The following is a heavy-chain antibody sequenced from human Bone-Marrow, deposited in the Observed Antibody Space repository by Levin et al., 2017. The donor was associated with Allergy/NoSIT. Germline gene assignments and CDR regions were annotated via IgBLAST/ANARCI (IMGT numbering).Heavy chain of an antibody. CDR3: TVRGTSIVVVPAAILDY. CDR2: IRSKAYGGTT. J-gene: IGHJ4*02. V-gene: IGHV3-49*04. CDR1: GFTFGDYA. D-gene: IGHD2-2*01. Sequence: GESLKISCTASGFTFGDYAMSWVRQAPGKGLEWVGFIRSKAYGGTTEYAASVKGRFTISRDDSKSIAYLQMNSLKTEDTAVYYCTVRGTSIVVVPAAILDYWGQGTLVTVSS.